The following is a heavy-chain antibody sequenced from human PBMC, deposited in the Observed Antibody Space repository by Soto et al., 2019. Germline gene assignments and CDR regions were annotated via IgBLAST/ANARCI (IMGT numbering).Heavy chain of an antibody. CDR3: ARDESSSGFWD. J-gene: IGHJ4*02. CDR2: IYHSGST. CDR1: GGSISSSHW. V-gene: IGHV4-4*02. D-gene: IGHD3-22*01. Sequence: QVQLQESGPGLVKPSGTLSLTCAVSGGSISSSHWWNWVRQSPGKGLEWIGEIYHSGSTNYNPSLKRRVTRPVDKSKTQFSLELTSVPAGDTAVCYCARDESSSGFWDWGQGTLVIVSS.